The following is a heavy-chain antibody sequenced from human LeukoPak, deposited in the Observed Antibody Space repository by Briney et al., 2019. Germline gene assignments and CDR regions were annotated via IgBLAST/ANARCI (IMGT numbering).Heavy chain of an antibody. Sequence: GGSLRLSCAASGFTFSRDYMHWVRQAPGKGLEYVSAISSNGGKTHYTNSVKGRFTISRDNSKNTVYLQMGSLSTEDTAVYYCARDTNREQDIWGQGTTVTVSS. CDR1: GFTFSRDY. CDR2: ISSNGGKT. D-gene: IGHD3-3*01. CDR3: ARDTNREQDI. J-gene: IGHJ6*02. V-gene: IGHV3-64*01.